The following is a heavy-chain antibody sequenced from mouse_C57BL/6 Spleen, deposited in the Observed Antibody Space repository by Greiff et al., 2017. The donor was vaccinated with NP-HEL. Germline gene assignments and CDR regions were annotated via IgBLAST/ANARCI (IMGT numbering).Heavy chain of an antibody. CDR2: IDPNSGGT. CDR3: ARGYDYDRWYFDV. V-gene: IGHV1-72*01. CDR1: GYTFTSYW. J-gene: IGHJ1*03. D-gene: IGHD2-4*01. Sequence: QVQLKQPGAELVKPGASVKLSCKASGYTFTSYWMHWVKQRPGRGLEWIGRIDPNSGGTKYNEKFKSKATLTVDKPSSTAYMQLSSLTSEDSAVYYCARGYDYDRWYFDVWGTGTTVTVSS.